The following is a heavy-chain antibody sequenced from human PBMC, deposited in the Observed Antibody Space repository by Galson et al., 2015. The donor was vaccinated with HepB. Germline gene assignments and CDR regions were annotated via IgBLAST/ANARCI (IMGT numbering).Heavy chain of an antibody. Sequence: SLRLSCAASGFTFSDFWMSWVRQTPGKGLEWLANIKQDGSEKYYVDSVKGRFTISRDNAKNSLYLQMNSLRAEDTAVYYCARDLGWGKTGTDNWGQGTLVTVSS. J-gene: IGHJ4*02. CDR3: ARDLGWGKTGTDN. CDR2: IKQDGSEK. CDR1: GFTFSDFW. V-gene: IGHV3-7*01. D-gene: IGHD3-16*01.